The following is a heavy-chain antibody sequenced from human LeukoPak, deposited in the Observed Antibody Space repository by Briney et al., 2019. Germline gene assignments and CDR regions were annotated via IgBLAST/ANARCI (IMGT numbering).Heavy chain of an antibody. Sequence: GGSLRLSCAASGFTFSSYSMNWVRQAPGKGLEWVSSISSSSSYIYYADSVKGRFTISRDNAKNSLYLQMNSLRAEDTAVYYCARGGEPNVLRYFDWFLGEGGYIFDYWGQGTLVTVSS. V-gene: IGHV3-21*01. J-gene: IGHJ4*02. D-gene: IGHD3-9*01. CDR2: ISSSSSYI. CDR3: ARGGEPNVLRYFDWFLGEGGYIFDY. CDR1: GFTFSSYS.